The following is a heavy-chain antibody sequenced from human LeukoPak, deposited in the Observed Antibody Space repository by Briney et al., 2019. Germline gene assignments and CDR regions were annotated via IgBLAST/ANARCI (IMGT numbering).Heavy chain of an antibody. CDR1: GFTFSSYA. D-gene: IGHD2-15*01. CDR3: VKNGDRGAYCSGGTCYPFYYYYIDV. V-gene: IGHV3-23*01. CDR2: ISGSGGST. J-gene: IGHJ6*03. Sequence: PGGSLRLSCAASGFTFSSYAMSWVRQAPGKGLEWVSAISGSGGSTYYADSVKGRFTISRDNSKNTLYLQMNSLRAEDTATYYCVKNGDRGAYCSGGTCYPFYYYYIDVWGKGTTVTISS.